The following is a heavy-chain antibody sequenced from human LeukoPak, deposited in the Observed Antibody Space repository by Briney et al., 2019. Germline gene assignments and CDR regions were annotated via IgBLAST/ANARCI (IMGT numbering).Heavy chain of an antibody. CDR1: GGSISSYY. V-gene: IGHV4-59*01. CDR2: IYYSGST. CDR3: ARGGQWLAY. J-gene: IGHJ4*02. Sequence: SETLSLTCTVSGGSISSYYWSWIRQPPGKGLEWIGYIYYSGSTNYNPSLKSRVTISVDTSKNQFSLKLSSVTAADTAVYYCARGGQWLAYWGQGTLVTVSS. D-gene: IGHD6-19*01.